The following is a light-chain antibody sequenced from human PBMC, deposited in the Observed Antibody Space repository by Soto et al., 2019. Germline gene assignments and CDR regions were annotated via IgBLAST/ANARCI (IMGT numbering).Light chain of an antibody. CDR3: VLYMGGGISV. J-gene: IGLJ2*01. CDR2: HTN. CDR1: SGAVYTSYY. Sequence: QTVVTQEPSFSVSPGGTVTLTCGLSSGAVYTSYYPSWYQQTPGQAPRTLIYHTNARSSGVSDRFSGSILGIKAALTITGAQADVESDYYCVLYMGGGISVFGRGTKLTVL. V-gene: IGLV8-61*01.